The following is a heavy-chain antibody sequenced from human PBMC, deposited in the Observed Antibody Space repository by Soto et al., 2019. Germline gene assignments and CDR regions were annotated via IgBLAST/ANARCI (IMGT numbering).Heavy chain of an antibody. CDR1: GGSISSSSYY. Sequence: SETLSLTCTVSGGSISSSSYYWGWIRQPPGKGLEWIGSIYYSGSTYYNPSLKSRVTISVDTSKNQFSLKLSSVTAADTAVYYCARAPRIAAAGYFPYYYYMDVWGKGTTVTVSS. V-gene: IGHV4-39*07. CDR2: IYYSGST. CDR3: ARAPRIAAAGYFPYYYYMDV. D-gene: IGHD6-13*01. J-gene: IGHJ6*03.